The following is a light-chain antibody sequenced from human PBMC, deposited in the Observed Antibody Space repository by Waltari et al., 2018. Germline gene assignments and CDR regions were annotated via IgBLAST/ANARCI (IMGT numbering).Light chain of an antibody. J-gene: IGKJ1*01. Sequence: AIQMTQSPSSLSASVGDRVTITCRASQGIRNDLGWYQQKPGKAPKPLITAATTLQSGVPSRFSGRGSGTEFTLTISSLQPEDFATYYCLQDYIYPWTFGQGTKVEIQ. CDR1: QGIRND. CDR2: AAT. V-gene: IGKV1-6*01. CDR3: LQDYIYPWT.